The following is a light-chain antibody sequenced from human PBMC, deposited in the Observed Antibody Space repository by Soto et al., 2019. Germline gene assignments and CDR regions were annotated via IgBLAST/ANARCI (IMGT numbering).Light chain of an antibody. CDR1: QSISSW. J-gene: IGKJ4*01. CDR2: DAS. Sequence: DIQITQSNSTLSASVGDRVTITCRASQSISSWLAWYQQKPGKAPKLLIYDASSLESGVPSRFSGSRSGTEFTLTISSLQPDDFATYYCQQYNSYSLTFGGGTKVDIK. V-gene: IGKV1-5*01. CDR3: QQYNSYSLT.